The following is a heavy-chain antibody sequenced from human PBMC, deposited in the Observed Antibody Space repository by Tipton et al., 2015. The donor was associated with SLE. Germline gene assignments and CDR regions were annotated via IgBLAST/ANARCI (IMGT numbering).Heavy chain of an antibody. CDR2: VYYSGST. CDR3: ANFGSGGFDY. CDR1: GGSISSDY. V-gene: IGHV4-59*01. Sequence: GLVKPSETLSLTCTVSGGSISSDYWSWIRQPPGKGLEWIGYVYYSGSTNYNPSLKSRVAISVDMSKNQFSLKLNSVTAADTAVYYCANFGSGGFDYWGQGILVTVSS. J-gene: IGHJ4*02. D-gene: IGHD6-19*01.